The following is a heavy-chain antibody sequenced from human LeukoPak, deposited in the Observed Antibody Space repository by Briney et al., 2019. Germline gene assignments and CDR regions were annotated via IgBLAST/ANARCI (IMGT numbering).Heavy chain of an antibody. CDR1: GGSISSYY. Sequence: SETLSLTCTVSGGSISSYYWSWIRQPPGKGLEWIGYIYYSGSTNYNPSLKSRVTISVDTSKNQFSLKLSSVTAADTAVYYRARGSSRGSYAIPIMWGQGTLVTVSS. D-gene: IGHD1-26*01. CDR2: IYYSGST. J-gene: IGHJ4*02. V-gene: IGHV4-59*01. CDR3: ARGSSRGSYAIPIM.